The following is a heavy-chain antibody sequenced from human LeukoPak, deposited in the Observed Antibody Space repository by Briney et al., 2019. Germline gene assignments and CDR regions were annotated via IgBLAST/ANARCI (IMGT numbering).Heavy chain of an antibody. D-gene: IGHD3-22*01. J-gene: IGHJ1*01. Sequence: GGSLRLSCAASGCTFSSYGMHWVRQAPGKGLEWVAVIWYDGSNKYYADSVKGRFTISRDNSKNTLYLQMNSLRAEDTAAYYCARDHYYDSSGYQYFQHWGQGTLVTVSS. CDR2: IWYDGSNK. CDR1: GCTFSSYG. V-gene: IGHV3-33*01. CDR3: ARDHYYDSSGYQYFQH.